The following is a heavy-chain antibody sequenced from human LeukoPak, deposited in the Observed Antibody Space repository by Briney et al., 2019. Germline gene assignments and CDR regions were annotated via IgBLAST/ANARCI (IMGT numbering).Heavy chain of an antibody. CDR1: GFTFITYA. Sequence: PGGSLRLSCAASGFTFITYAMSWVRQAPGKGLEWVSIINGNGGSTYYADSVKGRFTISIDNSKNTLYLQMNSLRAEDTAVYYCAKRACTSPSCYALFDHWGQGTPVTVSS. D-gene: IGHD2-2*01. CDR2: INGNGGST. CDR3: AKRACTSPSCYALFDH. V-gene: IGHV3-23*01. J-gene: IGHJ4*02.